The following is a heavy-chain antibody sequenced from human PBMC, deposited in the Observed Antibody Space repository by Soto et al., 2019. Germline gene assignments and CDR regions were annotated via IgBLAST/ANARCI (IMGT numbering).Heavy chain of an antibody. V-gene: IGHV3-15*01. CDR3: AKGPYDSSGYYYPY. D-gene: IGHD3-22*01. J-gene: IGHJ4*02. CDR1: GFTFSNAW. Sequence: GGSLRLSCAASGFTFSNAWMSWVRQAPGKGLEWVGRIKSKTDGGTTDYAAPVKGRFTISRDDSKNTLYLQMNSLRAEDTAVYYCAKGPYDSSGYYYPYWGQGTLVTVSS. CDR2: IKSKTDGGTT.